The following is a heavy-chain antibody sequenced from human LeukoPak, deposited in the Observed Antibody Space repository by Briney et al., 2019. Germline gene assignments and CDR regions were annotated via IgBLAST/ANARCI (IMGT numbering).Heavy chain of an antibody. CDR1: GGSISTYY. D-gene: IGHD1-26*01. J-gene: IGHJ3*02. CDR2: ICYSGTT. V-gene: IGHV4-59*01. CDR3: ARGASGTLYDAFDI. Sequence: SETLSLTCTVSGGSISTYYWSWIRQPPGEGLEWIGSICYSGTTHSNPSLKSRATISVDTSKNHLSLKVNSVTAADTAVYYCARGASGTLYDAFDIWGRGTMVTVSS.